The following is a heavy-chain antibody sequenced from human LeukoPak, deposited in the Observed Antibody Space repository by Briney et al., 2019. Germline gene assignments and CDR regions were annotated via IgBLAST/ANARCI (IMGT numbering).Heavy chain of an antibody. D-gene: IGHD3-10*01. CDR2: INHSGST. V-gene: IGHV4-34*01. CDR3: ARVRVTMVRGVNPSWFDP. CDR1: GFIFSDYY. J-gene: IGHJ5*02. Sequence: LRLSCEASGFIFSDYYMTWIRQAPGKGLEWIGEINHSGSTNYNPSLKSRVTISVDTSKNQFSLKLSSVTAADTAVYYCARVRVTMVRGVNPSWFDPWGQGTLVTVSS.